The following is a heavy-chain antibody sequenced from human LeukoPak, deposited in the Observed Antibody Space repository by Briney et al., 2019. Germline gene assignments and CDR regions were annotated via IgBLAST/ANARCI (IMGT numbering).Heavy chain of an antibody. V-gene: IGHV3-20*04. CDR2: INWNGGST. D-gene: IGHD2-2*01. Sequence: GGSLRLSCAASGFTFDDYGMSWVRQAPGKGLEWVSGINWNGGSTGYADSVKGRFTISRDNSKNMLYLQMNSLETEDTAVYYCAKDDDRHWGSSCQDYWGQGTLVTVSS. CDR3: AKDDDRHWGSSCQDY. J-gene: IGHJ4*02. CDR1: GFTFDDYG.